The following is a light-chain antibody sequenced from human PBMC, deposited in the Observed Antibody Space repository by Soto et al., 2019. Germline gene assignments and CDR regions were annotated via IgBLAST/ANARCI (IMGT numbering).Light chain of an antibody. CDR1: RSDVGGFNY. Sequence: QSALTQPASVSGSPGQPITISCTGTRSDVGGFNYLSWYQQHQGKAPKLMIYDVTKRPSGVSYRFSGSKSGNTASLSISGLQAEDEADYYCNSYTSSSTYVFGTGTQLTVL. V-gene: IGLV2-14*03. CDR2: DVT. J-gene: IGLJ1*01. CDR3: NSYTSSSTYV.